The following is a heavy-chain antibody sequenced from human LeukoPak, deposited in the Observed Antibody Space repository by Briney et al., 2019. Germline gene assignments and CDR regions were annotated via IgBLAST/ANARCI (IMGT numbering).Heavy chain of an antibody. CDR1: GFTVSSYG. Sequence: GGSLRLSCAASGFTVSSYGMTWFRQGPGKGLEWVSGISGGGSTYYADSVKGRFTISRDNSKNSMYLQMNSLRAEDTAVYYCARWSGYGDFWGQGTLVTVSS. CDR3: ARWSGYGDF. J-gene: IGHJ4*02. V-gene: IGHV3-23*01. CDR2: ISGGGST. D-gene: IGHD5-12*01.